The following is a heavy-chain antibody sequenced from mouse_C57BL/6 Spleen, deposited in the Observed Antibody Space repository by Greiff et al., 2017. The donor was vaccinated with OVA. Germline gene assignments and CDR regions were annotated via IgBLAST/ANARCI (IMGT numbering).Heavy chain of an antibody. J-gene: IGHJ2*01. CDR3: ARSEDSSGNFDY. D-gene: IGHD3-2*02. V-gene: IGHV1-69*01. CDR2: IDPSDSYT. Sequence: QVQLQQPGAELVMPGASVKLSCKASGYTFTSYWMHWVKQRPGQGLEWIGEIDPSDSYTNYNQKFKGKSTLTVDKSSSTAYMQLSSLTSEDSAVYYCARSEDSSGNFDYWGQGTTLTVSS. CDR1: GYTFTSYW.